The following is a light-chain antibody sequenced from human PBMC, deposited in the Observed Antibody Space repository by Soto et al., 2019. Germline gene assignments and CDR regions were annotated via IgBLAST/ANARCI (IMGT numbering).Light chain of an antibody. J-gene: IGKJ4*01. CDR2: GAS. Sequence: EVVLTQSPGTLSLSPGERATLSCRASESVSSDYLAWYQQKPGQAPRLVIFGASIRASAIPDRFSGSGSGTDFTLTISRLEPEDFAVYYCHQYNNWPLTFGGGTKVDIK. CDR3: HQYNNWPLT. CDR1: ESVSSDY. V-gene: IGKV3-20*01.